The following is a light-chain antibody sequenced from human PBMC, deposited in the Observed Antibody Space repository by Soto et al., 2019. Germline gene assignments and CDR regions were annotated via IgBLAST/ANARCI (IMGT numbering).Light chain of an antibody. Sequence: VVTQEPSLTVSPGGTVTLTCASSTGAVTSGNYPSWFQQRPGQAPRTLIYTTNSKHSWTPARFSGSLLGDKAALTLSGVQPEDEADYYCLLYYGGAQLVFGGGTQLTVL. CDR2: TTN. V-gene: IGLV7-43*01. CDR3: LLYYGGAQLV. CDR1: TGAVTSGNY. J-gene: IGLJ3*02.